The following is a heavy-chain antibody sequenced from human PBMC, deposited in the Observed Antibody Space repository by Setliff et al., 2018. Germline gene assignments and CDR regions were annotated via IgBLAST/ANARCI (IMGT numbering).Heavy chain of an antibody. CDR3: ARGGTFRYFDF. D-gene: IGHD5-12*01. CDR2: VYYSGAA. CDR1: GGSFSTYY. V-gene: IGHV4-59*01. J-gene: IGHJ4*02. Sequence: SETLSLTCTVSGGSFSTYYWSWIRQAPGKGLEWIGHVYYSGAANYNPSLKSRVTVSVDTSKNQFSLKLRSVTAADTAVYYCARGGTFRYFDFWGQGAPVTV.